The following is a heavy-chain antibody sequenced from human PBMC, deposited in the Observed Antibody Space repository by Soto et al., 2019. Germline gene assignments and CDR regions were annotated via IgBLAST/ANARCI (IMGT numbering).Heavy chain of an antibody. V-gene: IGHV3-74*03. D-gene: IGHD5-18*01. CDR3: ATLNSFGSDY. CDR2: IYSDGSGP. CDR1: GFTFSRFW. J-gene: IGHJ4*02. Sequence: GGSLRLSCAASGFTFSRFWMHWVRQAPGKGLVWVSRIYSDGSGPMYADSVKGRFTISRDNAKSTLYLQMNSLRAEDTAVYYCATLNSFGSDYWGQGTQVTVSS.